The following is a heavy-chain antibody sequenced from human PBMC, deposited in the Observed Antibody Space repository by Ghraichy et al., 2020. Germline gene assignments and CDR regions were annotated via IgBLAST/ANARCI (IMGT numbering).Heavy chain of an antibody. CDR2: IYYSGST. J-gene: IGHJ4*02. D-gene: IGHD2-21*01. CDR3: GGRGVVSSKTDY. Sequence: SETLSLTCTVSGGSISSSSYYWGWIRQPPGKGLEWIGSIYYSGSTYYNPSLKSRVTISVDTSKNQFSLKLSSVTAADTAVYYCGGRGVVSSKTDYWGQGTLVTVSS. CDR1: GGSISSSSYY. V-gene: IGHV4-39*01.